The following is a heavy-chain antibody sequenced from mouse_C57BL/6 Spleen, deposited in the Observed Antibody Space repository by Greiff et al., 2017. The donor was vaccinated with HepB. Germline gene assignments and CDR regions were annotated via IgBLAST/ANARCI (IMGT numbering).Heavy chain of an antibody. CDR2: ISYDGSN. V-gene: IGHV3-6*01. CDR3: ARGGPQAWFAY. CDR1: GYSITSGYY. Sequence: EVQLQQSGPGLVKPSQSLSLTCSVTGYSITSGYYWNWIRQFPGNKLEWMGYISYDGSNNYNPSLKNRIPITRDTSKNQFFLKLNSVTTEDTATYYCARGGPQAWFAYWGQGTLVTVSA. D-gene: IGHD3-2*02. J-gene: IGHJ3*01.